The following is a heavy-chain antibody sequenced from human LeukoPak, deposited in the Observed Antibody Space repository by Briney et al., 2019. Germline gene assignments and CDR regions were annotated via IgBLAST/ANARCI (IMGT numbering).Heavy chain of an antibody. V-gene: IGHV5-51*01. Sequence: GESLKISCKGSGYRFTSYWIGWVRQMPGKGLEWMGIIYPGDSETRYSPSFQGQVTVSADKSISTAYLQWSSLKASDTAMYYCARLRYYDILTGYYNLLDYWGQGTLVTVSS. CDR2: IYPGDSET. CDR3: ARLRYYDILTGYYNLLDY. D-gene: IGHD3-9*01. CDR1: GYRFTSYW. J-gene: IGHJ4*02.